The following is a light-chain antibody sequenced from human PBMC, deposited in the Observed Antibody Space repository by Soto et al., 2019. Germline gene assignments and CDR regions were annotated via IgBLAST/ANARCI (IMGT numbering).Light chain of an antibody. J-gene: IGKJ4*01. Sequence: EIVLTQSPATLSLSPGERATLSCRASQSVTRFLAWYQQKPGQAPRLLIYDTSNRATGIPARFSGSGSGTDFTLTISSLEPEDFAVYYCQQRSNWLTVGGGTTVEIK. V-gene: IGKV3-11*01. CDR1: QSVTRF. CDR3: QQRSNWLT. CDR2: DTS.